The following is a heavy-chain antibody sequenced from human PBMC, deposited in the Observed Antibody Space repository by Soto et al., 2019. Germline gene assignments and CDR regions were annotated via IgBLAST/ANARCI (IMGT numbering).Heavy chain of an antibody. D-gene: IGHD3-3*01. CDR2: IKSKTDGGTT. J-gene: IGHJ4*02. Sequence: GGSLRLSCAASGFTFSNAWMSWVRQAPGKGLEWVGRIKSKTDGGTTDYAAPVKGRFTISRDDSKNTLYLQMNSLKTEDTAVYYCTTDRRRRVYDFWSGYPRFDYWGQGTLVTVSS. CDR3: TTDRRRRVYDFWSGYPRFDY. V-gene: IGHV3-15*01. CDR1: GFTFSNAW.